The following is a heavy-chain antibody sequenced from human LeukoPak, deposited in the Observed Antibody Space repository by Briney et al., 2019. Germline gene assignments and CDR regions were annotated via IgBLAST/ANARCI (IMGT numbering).Heavy chain of an antibody. V-gene: IGHV3-33*08. CDR1: GFTFSSYW. Sequence: GGSLRLSCAASGFTFSSYWMSWVRQAPGKGLEWVAVIWYDGSNKYYADSVKGRFTISRDNSKNTLYLQMNSLRAEDTAVYYCARDPSDLPYYYYYMDVWGKGTTVTVSS. D-gene: IGHD2-21*02. J-gene: IGHJ6*03. CDR2: IWYDGSNK. CDR3: ARDPSDLPYYYYYMDV.